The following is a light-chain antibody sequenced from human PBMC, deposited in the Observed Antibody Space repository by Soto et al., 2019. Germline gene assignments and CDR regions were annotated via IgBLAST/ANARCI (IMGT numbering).Light chain of an antibody. CDR3: ATWDTNTQV. CDR2: VEGSGSY. J-gene: IGLJ2*01. V-gene: IGLV4-60*03. Sequence: QLVLTQSSSASASLGSAVRLTCTLTSGHSTYIIAWHQQQPGKAPRYLMKVEGSGSYNRGSGIPDRFSGSRSGADRYLTISNLQSEDEADYYCATWDTNTQVFGGGTKLTVL. CDR1: SGHSTYI.